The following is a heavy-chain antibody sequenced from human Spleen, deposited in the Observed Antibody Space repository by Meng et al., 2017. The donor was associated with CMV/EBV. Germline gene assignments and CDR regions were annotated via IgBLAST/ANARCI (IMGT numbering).Heavy chain of an antibody. CDR3: ARADSPGSYYDY. V-gene: IGHV1-69*05. J-gene: IGHJ4*02. CDR1: GGTFSSYA. CDR2: IIPIFGTA. Sequence: CKAAGGTFSSYAISWVRQAPGQGLEWMGGIIPIFGTANYAQKFQGRVTITTDESTSTAYMELSSLRSEDTAVYYCARADSPGSYYDYWGQGTLVTVSS. D-gene: IGHD1-26*01.